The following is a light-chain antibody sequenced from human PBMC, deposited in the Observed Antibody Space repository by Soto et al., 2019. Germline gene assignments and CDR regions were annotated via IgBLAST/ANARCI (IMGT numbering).Light chain of an antibody. CDR1: QSVNSN. J-gene: IGKJ5*01. CDR3: QQRHMWPIT. Sequence: EIVMTQSPATLSVSPGERATLSCRASQSVNSNLAWYQQKPGQAPKLLIYVASTRATGIPARFSGSGSGTDFTLTISSLEPEDSAVYYCQQRHMWPITFGQGTRLEIK. CDR2: VAS. V-gene: IGKV3-15*01.